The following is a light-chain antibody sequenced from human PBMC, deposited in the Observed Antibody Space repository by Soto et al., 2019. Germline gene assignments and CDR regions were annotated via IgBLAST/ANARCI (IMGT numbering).Light chain of an antibody. CDR1: QSVRSNH. CDR3: QQYGSSPQT. CDR2: DAS. J-gene: IGKJ2*01. Sequence: EIVLTQSPGTLSLSPGERATLSCRASQSVRSNHLAWYQQKPGQAPRLLIYDASSRATGIPDRFSGSGSGTDFTLTISRLEPEDFAVYYCQQYGSSPQTFGRGTKLEI. V-gene: IGKV3-20*01.